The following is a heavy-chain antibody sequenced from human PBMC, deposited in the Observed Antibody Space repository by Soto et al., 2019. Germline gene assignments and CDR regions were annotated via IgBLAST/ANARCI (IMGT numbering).Heavy chain of an antibody. D-gene: IGHD2-15*01. Sequence: GGSLRLSCAASGFTFSDYYVSWIRQAPGKGLEWVSYISSSGITSYSADSVEGRFTISRDNAKNSLYLHMNSLRADDTAVYYCATLYCSGGSCYNSLDYWGQGTLVTVSS. CDR1: GFTFSDYY. CDR2: ISSSGITS. J-gene: IGHJ4*02. CDR3: ATLYCSGGSCYNSLDY. V-gene: IGHV3-11*01.